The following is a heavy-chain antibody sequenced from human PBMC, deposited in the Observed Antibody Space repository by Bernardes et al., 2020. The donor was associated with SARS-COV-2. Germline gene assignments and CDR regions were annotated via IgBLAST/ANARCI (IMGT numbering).Heavy chain of an antibody. CDR2: IYPDDSDT. D-gene: IGHD5-12*01. V-gene: IGHV5-51*01. Sequence: GESLKISCHDSGYSFTSHWIGWVRQMPGKGLDWMGIIYPDDSDTKYSPSFQGQVTISADKSISTAYLQWRSLRASDTAMYYCARSRSRILATTKLEDWGQGTLVTVSS. CDR3: ARSRSRILATTKLED. CDR1: GYSFTSHW. J-gene: IGHJ4*02.